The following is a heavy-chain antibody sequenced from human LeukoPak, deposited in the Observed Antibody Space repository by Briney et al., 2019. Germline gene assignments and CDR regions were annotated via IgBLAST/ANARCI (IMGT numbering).Heavy chain of an antibody. Sequence: GSLRLSCAASGFTFSSYGMHWVRQAPGKGLEWVAVISYDGSNKYYADSVKGRFTISRDNSKNTLYLQMNSLRAEDTAVYYCAKAAPDSSGYYYVGFGTFDIWGQGTMVTVSS. V-gene: IGHV3-30*18. CDR1: GFTFSSYG. CDR2: ISYDGSNK. D-gene: IGHD3-22*01. CDR3: AKAAPDSSGYYYVGFGTFDI. J-gene: IGHJ3*02.